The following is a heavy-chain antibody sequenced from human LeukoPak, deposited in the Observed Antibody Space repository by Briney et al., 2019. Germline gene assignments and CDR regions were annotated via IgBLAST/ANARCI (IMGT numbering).Heavy chain of an antibody. J-gene: IGHJ6*03. CDR1: GFTFCDYA. V-gene: IGHV3-49*04. Sequence: PGGTLRLPCTASGFTFCDYAMSWVRQAPGQGLEWDGFFRSKPYGGTTEYAASVKCRFTISRDHSKSIAYLQMSCLKTEDPAVYYCTRDFSELFEVYDFWSGWSYYYMDVWGKGTTVTDSS. CDR3: TRDFSELFEVYDFWSGWSYYYMDV. CDR2: FRSKPYGGTT. D-gene: IGHD3-3*01.